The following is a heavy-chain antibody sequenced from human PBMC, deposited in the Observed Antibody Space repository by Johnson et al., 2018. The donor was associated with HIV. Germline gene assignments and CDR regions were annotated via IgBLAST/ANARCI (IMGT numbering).Heavy chain of an antibody. CDR2: IYSGGST. Sequence: EVQLVESGGGLVQPGGSLRLSCAASGFTFSNAWMSWVRQAPGKGLELVSVIYSGGSTYYADSVKGRFTISRDSSKNTLYLQMNSLRAEDTAVYYCAKDLIELQGAFDIWGQGTMVTVSS. V-gene: IGHV3-66*02. D-gene: IGHD1-26*01. J-gene: IGHJ3*02. CDR1: GFTFSNAW. CDR3: AKDLIELQGAFDI.